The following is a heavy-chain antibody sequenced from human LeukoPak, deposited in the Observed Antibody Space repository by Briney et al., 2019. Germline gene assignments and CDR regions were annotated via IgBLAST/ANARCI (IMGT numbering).Heavy chain of an antibody. D-gene: IGHD1-1*01. V-gene: IGHV3-30*04. CDR1: GFTFSSYA. Sequence: GGSLRLSCAASGFTFSSYAMHWVRQAPGKGLEWVAVISYDGSNKYYADSVKGRFTISRDNSKNTLYLQMNSLRAADTAVYYCARHPGATTGTTVGWFDPWGQGTLVTVSS. J-gene: IGHJ5*02. CDR3: ARHPGATTGTTVGWFDP. CDR2: ISYDGSNK.